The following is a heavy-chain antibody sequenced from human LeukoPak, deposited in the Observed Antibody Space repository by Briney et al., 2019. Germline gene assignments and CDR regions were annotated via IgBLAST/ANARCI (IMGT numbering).Heavy chain of an antibody. D-gene: IGHD6-19*01. Sequence: GGSLRLSCAASGFTFSSYSMNWVRPAAGKGVEWVSSIRSSSSYIYYADSVKGRFTISRDNAKNSLYLQMNSLRAEDTAVYYCARSRIAVAAGYYYGMDVWGQGTTVTVSS. CDR1: GFTFSSYS. CDR3: ARSRIAVAAGYYYGMDV. V-gene: IGHV3-21*01. J-gene: IGHJ6*02. CDR2: IRSSSSYI.